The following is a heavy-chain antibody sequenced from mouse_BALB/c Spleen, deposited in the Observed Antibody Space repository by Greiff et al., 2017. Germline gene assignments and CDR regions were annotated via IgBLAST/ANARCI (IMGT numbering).Heavy chain of an antibody. D-gene: IGHD1-1*01. CDR1: GFTFSSFG. V-gene: IGHV5-17*02. Sequence: EVNLVESGGGLVQPGGSRKLSCAASGFTFSSFGMHWVLQAPEKGLEWVAYISSGSSTIYYADTVKGRFTISRDNPKNTLFLQMTSLRYEDTAMYYCARSGAINTMDYWGQGTSVTVSS. CDR3: ARSGAINTMDY. J-gene: IGHJ4*01. CDR2: ISSGSSTI.